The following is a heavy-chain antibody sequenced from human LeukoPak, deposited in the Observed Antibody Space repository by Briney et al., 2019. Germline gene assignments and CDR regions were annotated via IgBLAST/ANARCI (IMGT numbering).Heavy chain of an antibody. V-gene: IGHV5-51*01. CDR2: IYPGDSDT. D-gene: IGHD5-18*01. Sequence: GESLKISCTGSGSLFTSYWIGWVRQMPGKGLEWMGVIYPGDSDTRYSPSFQGQVTISADKSISTAYLQWSRLKASDTAMYYCARQASAGYSYGLDYWGQGTLVTVSS. CDR3: ARQASAGYSYGLDY. CDR1: GSLFTSYW. J-gene: IGHJ4*02.